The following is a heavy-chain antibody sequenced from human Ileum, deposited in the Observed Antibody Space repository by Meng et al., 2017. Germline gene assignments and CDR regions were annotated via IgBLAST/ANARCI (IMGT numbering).Heavy chain of an antibody. D-gene: IGHD4-17*01. V-gene: IGHV4-39*01. CDR1: SGSFTNNNYY. CDR3: ARRAHYGDPPR. CDR2: IYYGGST. J-gene: IGHJ4*02. Sequence: QLRLQESGPGLVKHSETLSRTCSVSSGSFTNNNYYWVWIRRPPGKGLEWIGSIYYGGSTYYNPSLKSRVTISVDTSTNQFSLKLISVTAADTAVYYCARRAHYGDPPRWGQGTLVTVSS.